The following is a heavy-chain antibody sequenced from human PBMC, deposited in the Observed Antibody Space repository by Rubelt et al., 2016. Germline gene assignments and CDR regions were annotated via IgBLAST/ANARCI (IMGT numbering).Heavy chain of an antibody. CDR2: INQDGSEK. CDR3: SQAVNRDTILYGMDV. Sequence: GLVQPGGSLRLSCAASGFTFSSFRMTWVRQAPGKGLEWVANINQDGSEKYYVDSVKGRFTISRDNAENSLYLQMNSLKTEDTAVYYYSQAVNRDTILYGMDVWGQGTTVTVSS. CDR1: GFTFSSFR. D-gene: IGHD4-11*01. V-gene: IGHV3-7*03. J-gene: IGHJ6*02.